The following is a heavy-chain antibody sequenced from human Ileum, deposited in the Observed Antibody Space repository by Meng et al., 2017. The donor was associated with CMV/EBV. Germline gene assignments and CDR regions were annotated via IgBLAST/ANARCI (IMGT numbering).Heavy chain of an antibody. V-gene: IGHV3-23*01. CDR1: GFTFTDFA. D-gene: IGHD2-21*02. CDR2: ILAFGGQT. Sequence: GESLKISCAASGFTFTDFAIDWVRQAPGKGLEWVSAILAFGGQTYYADSVKGRFTISRDNSKNTVYLQMDSLRVEDTAVYYCAKRVHKNSDGTAAGYWGQGTQVTVSS. J-gene: IGHJ4*02. CDR3: AKRVHKNSDGTAAGY.